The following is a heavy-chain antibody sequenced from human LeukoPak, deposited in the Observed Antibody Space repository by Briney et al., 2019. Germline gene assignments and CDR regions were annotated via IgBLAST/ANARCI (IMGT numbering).Heavy chain of an antibody. CDR2: IRASGST. CDR3: ARGIHFRNVWHVRE. J-gene: IGHJ4*02. Sequence: GGSLRLSCAASGFTFSSFDMSWVRQAPGKGLEWVSAIRASGSTYYADSVKGRFTISRDNSENTLHLEMNNLRHDDTAIYYCARGIHFRNVWHVREWGQGTLLTVSS. D-gene: IGHD1-26*01. CDR1: GFTFSSFD. V-gene: IGHV3-23*01.